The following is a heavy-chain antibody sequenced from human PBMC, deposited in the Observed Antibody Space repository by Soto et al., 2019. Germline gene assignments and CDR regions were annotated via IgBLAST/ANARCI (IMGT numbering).Heavy chain of an antibody. J-gene: IGHJ6*02. CDR3: ASPILTGYYYYGMDV. CDR1: GYTFTSYY. CDR2: INPSGGST. D-gene: IGHD3-9*01. V-gene: IGHV1-46*01. Sequence: GASVKVSCKASGYTFTSYYMHWVRQAPGQGLEWMGIINPSGGSTSYAQKFQGRVTMTRDTSTSTVYMELSSLRSEDTAVYYCASPILTGYYYYGMDVWGQGTTVTVSS.